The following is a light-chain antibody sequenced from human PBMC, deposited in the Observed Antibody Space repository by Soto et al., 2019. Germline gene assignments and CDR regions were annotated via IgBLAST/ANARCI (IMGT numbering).Light chain of an antibody. CDR1: QGIRNF. J-gene: IGKJ3*01. V-gene: IGKV1-27*01. CDR3: QKYSSVPV. CDR2: AAS. Sequence: DIQMTQSPPSLSASVGDRVTITCRASQGIRNFVGWYQQKPGKAPKLLLYAASTLQSVLPSRFSGSGSGTDFTLTINRPQPEDFATYSCQKYSSVPVFGPGTKVEIK.